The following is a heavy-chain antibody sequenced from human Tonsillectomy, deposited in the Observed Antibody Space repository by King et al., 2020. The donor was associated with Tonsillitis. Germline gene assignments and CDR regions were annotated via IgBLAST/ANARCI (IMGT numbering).Heavy chain of an antibody. V-gene: IGHV4-30-4*01. CDR3: VADPHFYDYYMDV. Sequence: VQLQESGPGLVKPSQTLSLTCTVSGGSISSGDYYWSWIRQPPGKGLEWIGYIYYSGSTYCNPSLESRVAISVDTSRNQFSLKLNSVTAADTAVYYCVADPHFYDYYMDVWGKGTTVSVSS. J-gene: IGHJ6*03. CDR2: IYYSGST. CDR1: GGSISSGDYY.